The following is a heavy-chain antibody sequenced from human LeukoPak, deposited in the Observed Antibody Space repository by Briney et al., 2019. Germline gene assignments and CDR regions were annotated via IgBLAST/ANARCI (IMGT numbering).Heavy chain of an antibody. D-gene: IGHD5-12*01. CDR1: GYTFTGYY. Sequence: ASVKVSCKASGYTFTGYYMHWVRQAPGQGLEWMGWINPNSGGTNYAQKFQGRVTMTRDTSISTAYMELSRLRSDDTAVYYCARDRVATTPMNYYMDVWGKGTTVTISS. CDR2: INPNSGGT. J-gene: IGHJ6*03. CDR3: ARDRVATTPMNYYMDV. V-gene: IGHV1-2*02.